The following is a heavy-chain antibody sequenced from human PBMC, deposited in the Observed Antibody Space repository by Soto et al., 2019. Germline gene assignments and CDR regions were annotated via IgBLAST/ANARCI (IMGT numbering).Heavy chain of an antibody. J-gene: IGHJ4*02. CDR3: ATYGANSHY. Sequence: PSETLSLTCAVYGGSFSGSYWSWIRQPPGKGLEWIGEINYSGTTNYNPSLKSRVTISVDTSKNQFSLRLSSVTAADTAIYYCATYGANSHYWGQGTLVIFSS. CDR2: INYSGTT. V-gene: IGHV4-34*01. D-gene: IGHD4-17*01. CDR1: GGSFSGSY.